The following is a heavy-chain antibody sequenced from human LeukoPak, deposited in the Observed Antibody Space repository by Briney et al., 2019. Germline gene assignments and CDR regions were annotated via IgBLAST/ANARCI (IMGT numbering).Heavy chain of an antibody. CDR2: ISSSSSYI. V-gene: IGHV3-21*01. CDR1: GFTFSSYS. CDR3: AFAGGSGSGYYEGAFDI. J-gene: IGHJ3*02. D-gene: IGHD3-22*01. Sequence: PGGSLRLSCAASGFTFSSYSMNWVRQAPGKGLEWVSSISSSSSYIYYADSVKGRFTISRDNAKNSLYLQMNSLRAEDTAVYYRAFAGGSGSGYYEGAFDIWGQGTMVTVSS.